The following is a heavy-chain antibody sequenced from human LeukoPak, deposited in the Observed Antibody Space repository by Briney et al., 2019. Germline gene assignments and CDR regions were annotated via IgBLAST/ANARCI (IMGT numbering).Heavy chain of an antibody. CDR3: ARAPYDILTGYYSSYYYYYMDV. CDR1: GFTFSSYA. D-gene: IGHD3-9*01. CDR2: IGGSGDST. V-gene: IGHV3-23*01. Sequence: PGGSLRLSCAASGFTFSSYAMTWVRQAPGKGLEWVSAIGGSGDSTYYADSVKGRFTISRDNSKNTLYLQMNSLRAEDTAVYYCARAPYDILTGYYSSYYYYYMDVWGKGTTVTVSS. J-gene: IGHJ6*03.